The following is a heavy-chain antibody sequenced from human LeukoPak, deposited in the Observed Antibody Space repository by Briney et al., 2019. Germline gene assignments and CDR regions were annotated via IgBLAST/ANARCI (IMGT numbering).Heavy chain of an antibody. V-gene: IGHV5-51*01. J-gene: IGHJ3*02. D-gene: IGHD5-18*01. CDR1: GYSFTSYW. CDR2: IYPGDSDT. Sequence: GESLQIFCKGSGYSFTSYWIGWVRQMPGEGLEWMVIIYPGDSDTRYSPSFQGQVAILADKSISPAYLQWSSLKASDTAMYYCARPRDSYGYDAFDIWGQGTMVTVSS. CDR3: ARPRDSYGYDAFDI.